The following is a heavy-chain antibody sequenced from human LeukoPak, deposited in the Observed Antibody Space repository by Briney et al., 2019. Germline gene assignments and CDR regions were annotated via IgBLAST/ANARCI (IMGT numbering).Heavy chain of an antibody. Sequence: PGGSLRLSCAASRFTFSSYAMSWVRQAPGKGLAWVSGLSASGNSAFYADSVKGRFTISRDNSKNALFLQMNSLRAEDTAVYYCARDWKDIVATIQRYFDLWGRGTLVTVSS. J-gene: IGHJ2*01. D-gene: IGHD5-12*01. V-gene: IGHV3-23*01. CDR2: LSASGNSA. CDR3: ARDWKDIVATIQRYFDL. CDR1: RFTFSSYA.